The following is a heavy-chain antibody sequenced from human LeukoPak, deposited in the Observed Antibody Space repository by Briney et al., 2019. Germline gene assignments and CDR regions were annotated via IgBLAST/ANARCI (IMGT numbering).Heavy chain of an antibody. Sequence: SETLSLTCAVYGGSFSGYYWSWIRQPPGKGLEWIGEINHSGSTNYNPSLKSRVTISVDTSRNQFSLKLSSVTAADTAVYYCARGSLVGVPPDFDYWGRGTLVTVSS. CDR1: GGSFSGYY. J-gene: IGHJ4*02. CDR3: ARGSLVGVPPDFDY. CDR2: INHSGST. V-gene: IGHV4-34*01. D-gene: IGHD1-26*01.